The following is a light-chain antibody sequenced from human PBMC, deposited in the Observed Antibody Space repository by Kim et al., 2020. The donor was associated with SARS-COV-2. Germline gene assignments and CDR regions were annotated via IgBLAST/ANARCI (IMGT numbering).Light chain of an antibody. CDR3: QSRNSGGNVV. CDR1: SLRSYY. V-gene: IGLV3-19*01. CDR2: GRN. Sequence: SSELTQDPAVSVALGQTVRITCQGDSLRSYYATWYQQKPRQAPVLVIYGRNNRPSGIPDRFSAPTSGNTASLTISGAQAEDEADFYCQSRNSGGNVVFGGGTKLTVL. J-gene: IGLJ2*01.